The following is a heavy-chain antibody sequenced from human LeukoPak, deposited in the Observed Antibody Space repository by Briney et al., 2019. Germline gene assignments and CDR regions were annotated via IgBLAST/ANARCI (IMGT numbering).Heavy chain of an antibody. J-gene: IGHJ6*04. CDR3: ARDLLGGRYGSGSYYTHYYYYGMDV. CDR2: IYYSGST. CDR1: GGSVSSGSYY. Sequence: PSETLSLTCTVSGGSVSSGSYYWSWIRQPPGKGLEWIGYIYYSGSTNYNPSLKSRVTISVDTSKNQFSLKLSSVTAADTAVYYCARDLLGGRYGSGSYYTHYYYYGMDVWGKGTTVTVSS. V-gene: IGHV4-61*01. D-gene: IGHD3-10*01.